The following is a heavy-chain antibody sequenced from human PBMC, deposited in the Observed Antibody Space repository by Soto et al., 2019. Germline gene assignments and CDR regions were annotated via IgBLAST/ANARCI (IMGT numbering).Heavy chain of an antibody. V-gene: IGHV1-3*01. J-gene: IGHJ4*02. Sequence: QVQLVQSGAEVKKPGALVKIACKASGYTFTSYAMHWVRQAAGQRLEWMGWINAGNGNTKYSQKFQGRVTITRDTSASTAYMELSSLRSEDTAVYYCARYLGPEAYGDFDYWGQGTLVTVSS. CDR1: GYTFTSYA. CDR3: ARYLGPEAYGDFDY. CDR2: INAGNGNT. D-gene: IGHD4-17*01.